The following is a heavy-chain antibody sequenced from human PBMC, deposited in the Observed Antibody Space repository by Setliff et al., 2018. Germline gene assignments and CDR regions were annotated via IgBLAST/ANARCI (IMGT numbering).Heavy chain of an antibody. D-gene: IGHD6-6*01. CDR1: GFTFSNYW. CDR2: IKQDGSEK. CDR3: ASTQRGTSSEC. Sequence: GGSLRLSCAASGFTFSNYWMSWVRQAPGKGLEWVANIKQDGSEKYYVDSVKGRFTISRDNAKNSLYLQMNSLRAEDTAVYYCASTQRGTSSECWGQEPWSPSPQ. V-gene: IGHV3-7*03. J-gene: IGHJ4*01.